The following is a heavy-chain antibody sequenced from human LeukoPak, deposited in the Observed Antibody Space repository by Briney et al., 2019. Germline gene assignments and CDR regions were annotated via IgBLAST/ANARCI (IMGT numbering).Heavy chain of an antibody. Sequence: SETLSLTCTVSGGSISSYYWSWIRQPPGKGLEWIGYIHYSGSTIYSPSLKGRVTISLDTANNQFSLRLSSVTAADTAVYYCARLIPANSGSAWYYFDFWGQGTLVTVSS. V-gene: IGHV4-59*08. CDR1: GGSISSYY. CDR2: IHYSGST. CDR3: ARLIPANSGSAWYYFDF. J-gene: IGHJ4*02. D-gene: IGHD6-19*01.